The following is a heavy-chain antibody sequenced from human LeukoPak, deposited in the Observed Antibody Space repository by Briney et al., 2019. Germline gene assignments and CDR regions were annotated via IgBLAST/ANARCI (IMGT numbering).Heavy chain of an antibody. V-gene: IGHV4-30-4*03. D-gene: IGHD4-17*01. CDR3: RSSRGDYVAFDI. Sequence: PSETLSLTCTVSGGSISSGDYYWSWIRQPPGKGLEWIGYIYYSGSTYYNPSLKSRVTISVDTSKNQFSLKLSSVTAADTAVYYCRSSRGDYVAFDIWGQGTMVTVSS. J-gene: IGHJ3*02. CDR2: IYYSGST. CDR1: GGSISSGDYY.